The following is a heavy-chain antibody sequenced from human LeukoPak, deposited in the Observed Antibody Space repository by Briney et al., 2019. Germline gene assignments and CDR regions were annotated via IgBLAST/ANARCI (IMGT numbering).Heavy chain of an antibody. CDR3: ARDYCSGGDCYHFDM. J-gene: IGHJ3*02. Sequence: PGGSLRLSCAASGFTFTSYSMNWVRQAPGKGLEWVSSISGSSKHRYYADSVKGRFTISRGNAESSLYLQMSSLRAEDTAVYYCARDYCSGGDCYHFDMWGQGTMVTVSS. D-gene: IGHD2-15*01. CDR2: ISGSSKHR. CDR1: GFTFTSYS. V-gene: IGHV3-21*01.